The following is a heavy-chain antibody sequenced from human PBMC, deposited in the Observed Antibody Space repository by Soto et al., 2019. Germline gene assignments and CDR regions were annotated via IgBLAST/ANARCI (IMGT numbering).Heavy chain of an antibody. D-gene: IGHD3-10*01. V-gene: IGHV3-9*01. J-gene: IGHJ4*02. CDR2: ISGNSGNI. CDR1: GFTFHNYA. CDR3: AKAGFGSGSYDFNY. Sequence: EVQLVESGGGLVQPGRSLRLSCAASGFTFHNYAMHWVRQAPGKGLEWVPGISGNSGNIGYADSVKGRFTISRDNAKNSLYLQMNSLSPEDTALYHCAKAGFGSGSYDFNYWGQGTLVTVAS.